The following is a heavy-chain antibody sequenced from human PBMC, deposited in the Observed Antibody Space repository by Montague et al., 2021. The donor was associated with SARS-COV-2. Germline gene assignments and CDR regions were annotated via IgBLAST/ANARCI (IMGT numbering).Heavy chain of an antibody. J-gene: IGHJ4*02. CDR3: ARTSASSDY. CDR1: GDSVTGTRNS. V-gene: IGHV6-1*01. CDR2: SAVISMRKN. D-gene: IGHD1-26*01. Sequence: CAISGDSVTGTRNSCADRKHTRLNSIHVRISSAVISMRKNNYAVSVKSRITINPDTPKNQISLQLNSGTPEDTAVYYCARTSASSDYWGQGTLVTVSS.